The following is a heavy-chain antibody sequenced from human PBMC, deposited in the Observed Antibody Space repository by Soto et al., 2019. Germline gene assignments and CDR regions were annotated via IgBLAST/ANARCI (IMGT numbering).Heavy chain of an antibody. CDR1: GFTFSSYS. V-gene: IGHV3-48*01. CDR3: ARDLLPVGPDAFDI. CDR2: ISSSSSTI. J-gene: IGHJ3*02. D-gene: IGHD1-26*01. Sequence: GGSLRLSCAASGFTFSSYSMNWVRQAPGKGLEWVSYISSSSSTIYYADSLKGRFTISRDNATNSLYLQMNSLRAEDTAVYYCARDLLPVGPDAFDIWGQGTMVTVSS.